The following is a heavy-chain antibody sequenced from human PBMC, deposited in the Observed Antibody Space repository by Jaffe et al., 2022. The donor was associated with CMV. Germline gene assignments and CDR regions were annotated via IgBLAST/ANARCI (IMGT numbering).Heavy chain of an antibody. CDR1: GFTFSSYW. CDR2: IKQDGSEK. Sequence: EVQLVESGGGLVQPGGSLRLSCAASGFTFSSYWMSWVRQAPGKGLEWVANIKQDGSEKYYVDSVKGRFTISRDNAKNSLYLQMNSLRAEDTAVYYCASLFNDILTPGGTNDYWGQGTLVTVSS. J-gene: IGHJ4*02. D-gene: IGHD3-9*01. CDR3: ASLFNDILTPGGTNDY. V-gene: IGHV3-7*03.